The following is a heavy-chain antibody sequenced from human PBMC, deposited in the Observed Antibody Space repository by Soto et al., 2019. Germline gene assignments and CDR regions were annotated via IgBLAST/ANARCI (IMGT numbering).Heavy chain of an antibody. Sequence: SVKVSCKASGGTFSSYAISWVRQAPGQGLEWMGGIIPIFGTANYAQKFQGRVTITADESTSTAYMELSSLRSEDTAVYYCARGRPSSSFYYYYGMDVWGQGTTVTVSS. V-gene: IGHV1-69*13. D-gene: IGHD6-13*01. J-gene: IGHJ6*02. CDR2: IIPIFGTA. CDR3: ARGRPSSSFYYYYGMDV. CDR1: GGTFSSYA.